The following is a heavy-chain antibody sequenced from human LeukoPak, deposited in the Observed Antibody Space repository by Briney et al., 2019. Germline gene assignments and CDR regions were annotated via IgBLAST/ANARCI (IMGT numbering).Heavy chain of an antibody. V-gene: IGHV5-51*01. CDR3: AREGSRAVAGPDY. D-gene: IGHD6-19*01. Sequence: GESLMISCKGSGYSFTSYWIGWVRQMPGKGLEWMGIIYPGDSDTRYSPSFQGQVTISADKSISTAYLQWSSLKASDTAMYYCAREGSRAVAGPDYWGQGTLVTVSS. J-gene: IGHJ4*02. CDR1: GYSFTSYW. CDR2: IYPGDSDT.